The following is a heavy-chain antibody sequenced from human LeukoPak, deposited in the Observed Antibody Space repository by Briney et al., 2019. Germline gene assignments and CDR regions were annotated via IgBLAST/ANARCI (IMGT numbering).Heavy chain of an antibody. CDR2: INPSGGST. CDR1: GGTFSSYA. CDR3: AREDVLLWFGELSYGWFDP. V-gene: IGHV1-46*01. J-gene: IGHJ5*02. D-gene: IGHD3-10*01. Sequence: ASVKVSCKASGGTFSSYAISWVRQAPGQGLEWMGIINPSGGSTSYAQKFQGRVTMTRDTSTSTVYMELSSLRSEDTAVYYCAREDVLLWFGELSYGWFDPWGQGTLVTVSS.